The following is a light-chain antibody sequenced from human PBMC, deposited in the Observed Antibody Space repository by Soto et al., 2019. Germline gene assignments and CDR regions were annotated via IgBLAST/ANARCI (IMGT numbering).Light chain of an antibody. V-gene: IGKV3-15*01. J-gene: IGKJ2*01. CDR1: QSVAIN. CDR3: QQYNNWPPYT. Sequence: DTVMTQSPVTLSVSPGDRATLSCRASQSVAINLAWYQQRPGQAPRLLIYGASTRATGIPARFSGSGSGTEFTLTISSLQSEDFAVYYCQQYNNWPPYTFGQGTKLEIK. CDR2: GAS.